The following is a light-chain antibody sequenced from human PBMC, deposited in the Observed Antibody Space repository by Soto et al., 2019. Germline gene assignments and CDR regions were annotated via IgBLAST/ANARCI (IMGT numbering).Light chain of an antibody. CDR2: DAS. V-gene: IGKV3-20*01. CDR1: QSISSFY. J-gene: IGKJ1*01. CDR3: QQYGRSPLT. Sequence: EIVLTQSPGTLSLSPGERATLSCRASQSISSFYLAWYQQTPGQAPRLLIYDASSRAAGIPDRFSGGGSGTDFTLSISRLEAVDFGVYYCQQYGRSPLTFGQGTKVESK.